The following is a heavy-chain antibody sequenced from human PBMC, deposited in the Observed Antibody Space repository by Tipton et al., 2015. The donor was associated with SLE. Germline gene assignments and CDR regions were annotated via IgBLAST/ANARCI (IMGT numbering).Heavy chain of an antibody. D-gene: IGHD6-13*01. V-gene: IGHV4-59*08. CDR1: GGSISTYY. CDR3: ARQSSSWYDYFDY. J-gene: IGHJ4*02. CDR2: IYYSGRT. Sequence: TLSLTCTVSGGSISTYYWNWIRQPPGKGLEWIGYIYYSGRTYYNPSLKSRVTISGDTAKNQFSLRLTSVTATDTAAYYCARQSSSWYDYFDYWGQGTLVTVSS.